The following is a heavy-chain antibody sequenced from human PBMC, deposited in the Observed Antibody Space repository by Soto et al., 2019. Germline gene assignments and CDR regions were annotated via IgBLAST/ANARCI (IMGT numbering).Heavy chain of an antibody. D-gene: IGHD2-15*01. CDR2: INPNSGGT. J-gene: IGHJ4*02. Sequence: QVQLVQSGAEVKKPGASVKVSCKASGYTFTGYYMHWVRQAPGQGLEWMGWINPNSGGTNYAQNFQGRVTMTRDTSISTAYMELRRLRSDDTAVYYCARDLSCSGGSCYTSDYWGQGTLVTVSS. CDR1: GYTFTGYY. CDR3: ARDLSCSGGSCYTSDY. V-gene: IGHV1-2*02.